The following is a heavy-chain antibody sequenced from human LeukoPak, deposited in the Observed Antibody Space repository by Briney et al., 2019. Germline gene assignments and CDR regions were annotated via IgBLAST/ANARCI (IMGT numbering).Heavy chain of an antibody. D-gene: IGHD6-6*01. V-gene: IGHV3-74*01. Sequence: GGSLRLSCAASGFTFSSYWMHWVRQAPGKGLVWVSRINSDGRSTSYADSVKGRFTISRDNAKNTLYLQMNSLRAEDTAAYYCARRSAARDAFDIWGQGTMVTVSS. CDR1: GFTFSSYW. CDR3: ARRSAARDAFDI. J-gene: IGHJ3*02. CDR2: INSDGRST.